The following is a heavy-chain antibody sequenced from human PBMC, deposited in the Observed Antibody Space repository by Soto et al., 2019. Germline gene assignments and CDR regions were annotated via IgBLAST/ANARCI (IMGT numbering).Heavy chain of an antibody. V-gene: IGHV3-13*05. CDR1: VLTFSSYD. CDR3: ARGHITMVRGVPHRSYGMDV. Sequence: WWSLRLSCSASVLTFSSYDMHWFRQATGKGLEWVSAIGTAGDPYYPGSVKGRFTISRENAKNSLYLQMNSLRAGDTAVYYCARGHITMVRGVPHRSYGMDVWGQGTTVTVSS. D-gene: IGHD3-10*01. CDR2: IGTAGDP. J-gene: IGHJ6*02.